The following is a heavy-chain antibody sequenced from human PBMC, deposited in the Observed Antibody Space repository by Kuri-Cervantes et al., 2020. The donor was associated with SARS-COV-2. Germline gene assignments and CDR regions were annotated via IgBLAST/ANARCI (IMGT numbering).Heavy chain of an antibody. CDR3: AGDIYGGLRIDIYYGMDV. J-gene: IGHJ6*02. CDR1: GFTFSSYS. Sequence: GESLKISCAASGFTFSSYSMNWVRQAPGKGLEWVSYISSSSSTIYYADSVKGRFTISRDNAKNSLYLQMNSLRAEDTAVYYCAGDIYGGLRIDIYYGMDVWGQGTTVTVSS. V-gene: IGHV3-48*01. CDR2: ISSSSSTI. D-gene: IGHD3-3*01.